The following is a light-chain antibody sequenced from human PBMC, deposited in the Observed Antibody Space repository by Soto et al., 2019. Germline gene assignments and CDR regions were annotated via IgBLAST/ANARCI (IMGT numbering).Light chain of an antibody. CDR2: DGT. CDR1: SSDVDDYRY. Sequence: SVLAQPRSVSGSPGQLLTISCTGTSSDVDDYRYVSWYQQYPGKAPKLVIYDGTKRPSGVPDRFSGSNSGNTASLTISGLQAEDEADYYCCSYVTTPEIFGTGTKVTV. CDR3: CSYVTTPEI. V-gene: IGLV2-11*01. J-gene: IGLJ1*01.